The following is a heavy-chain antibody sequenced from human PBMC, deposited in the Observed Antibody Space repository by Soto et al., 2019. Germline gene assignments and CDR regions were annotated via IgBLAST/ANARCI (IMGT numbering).Heavy chain of an antibody. D-gene: IGHD5-12*01. CDR2: IYYSGST. J-gene: IGHJ4*02. V-gene: IGHV4-59*08. CDR1: GGSISRYY. Sequence: PSETLSLTCTVSGGSISRYYWSWIRQPPGKGLEWIGYIYYSGSTNYNPSLKSRVTISVDTSKNQFSLKLSSVTAADTAVYYCARLRRGYSGYDAPDYWGQGTLVTVSS. CDR3: ARLRRGYSGYDAPDY.